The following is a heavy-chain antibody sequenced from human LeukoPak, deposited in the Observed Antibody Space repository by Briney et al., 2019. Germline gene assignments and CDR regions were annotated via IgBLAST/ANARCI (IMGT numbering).Heavy chain of an antibody. CDR2: INHSGST. V-gene: IGHV4-34*01. D-gene: IGHD3-22*01. J-gene: IGHJ5*02. CDR3: ASTSSGPAWFDP. Sequence: SETLSLTCAVYGGSFSGYYWSWIRQPPGKGLEWIGEINHSGSTNYNPSLKSRVTISVDTSKNQFSLKLSSVTAADTAVYYCASTSSGPAWFDPWGQGTLVTVSS. CDR1: GGSFSGYY.